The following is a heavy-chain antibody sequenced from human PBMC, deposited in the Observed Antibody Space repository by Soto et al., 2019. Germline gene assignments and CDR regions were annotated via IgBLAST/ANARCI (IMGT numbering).Heavy chain of an antibody. D-gene: IGHD3-16*01. Sequence: ASVKVSCKASGYTFTSYAMHWVRQAPGQRLEWMGWINAGNGNTKYSQKFQGRVTITRDTSASTAYMELSSLRSEDTAVYYCARDQGGTYYDYVWGSYSTASFDYWGQGTLVTVSS. J-gene: IGHJ4*02. CDR1: GYTFTSYA. V-gene: IGHV1-3*01. CDR2: INAGNGNT. CDR3: ARDQGGTYYDYVWGSYSTASFDY.